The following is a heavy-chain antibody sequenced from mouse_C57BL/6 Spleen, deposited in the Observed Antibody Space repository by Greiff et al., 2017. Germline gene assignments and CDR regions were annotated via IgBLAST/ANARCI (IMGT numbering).Heavy chain of an antibody. CDR3: ARGTTVTMDY. Sequence: QVQLKQPGAELVKPGASVKLSCKASGYTFTSYWMHWVKQRPGQGLEWIGMIHPNSGSTNYNEKFKSKATLTVDKSSSTAYMQLSSLTSEDSAVYYCARGTTVTMDYWGQGTSVTVSS. V-gene: IGHV1-64*01. CDR1: GYTFTSYW. J-gene: IGHJ4*01. D-gene: IGHD1-1*01. CDR2: IHPNSGST.